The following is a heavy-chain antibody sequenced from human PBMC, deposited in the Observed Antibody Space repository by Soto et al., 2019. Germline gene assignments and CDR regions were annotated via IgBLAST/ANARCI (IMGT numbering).Heavy chain of an antibody. Sequence: GGSLRLSCAASGFTFSSYGMHWVRQAPGKGLEYVSVIRSNGGNKYYANSVKGRFTISRDNSKNTLYLQTGSLRAEDMAVYYCAREGWNYLHYYYYYYMDVWGKGTTVTVSS. CDR2: IRSNGGNK. V-gene: IGHV3-64*01. D-gene: IGHD1-7*01. CDR3: AREGWNYLHYYYYYYMDV. CDR1: GFTFSSYG. J-gene: IGHJ6*03.